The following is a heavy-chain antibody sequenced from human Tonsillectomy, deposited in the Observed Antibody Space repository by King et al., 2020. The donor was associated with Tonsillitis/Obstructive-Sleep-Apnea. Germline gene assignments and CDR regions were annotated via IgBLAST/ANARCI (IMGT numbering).Heavy chain of an antibody. Sequence: TLKESGPTLVKPPQTLTLTCTFSGFSLSTSGVGVGWIRQPPGKALEWLALIYWDDDKRYSPSLKSRLTITKDTSKNQVVLTMTNMDPVDTATYYCARSYYYDISFDYWGQGTLVTVSS. V-gene: IGHV2-5*02. CDR1: GFSLSTSGVG. D-gene: IGHD3-22*01. CDR3: ARSYYYDISFDY. CDR2: IYWDDDK. J-gene: IGHJ4*02.